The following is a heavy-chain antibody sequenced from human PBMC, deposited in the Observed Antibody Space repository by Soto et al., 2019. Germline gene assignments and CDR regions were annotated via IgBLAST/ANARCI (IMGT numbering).Heavy chain of an antibody. CDR2: ISSDGGNK. Sequence: LRLSCAASGFTFSSSTMHWVRQAPGKGLEWVAVISSDGGNKYYADSVKGRFTISRDNSKNTLYLQMNSLRTEDTAVYYCARDQIVGVPDYFDDWGQGTLVTVSS. CDR1: GFTFSSST. CDR3: ARDQIVGVPDYFDD. V-gene: IGHV3-30-3*01. J-gene: IGHJ4*02. D-gene: IGHD1-26*01.